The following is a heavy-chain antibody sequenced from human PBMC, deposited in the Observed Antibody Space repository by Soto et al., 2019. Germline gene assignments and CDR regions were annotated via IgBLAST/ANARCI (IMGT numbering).Heavy chain of an antibody. CDR1: GFTLTTYG. CDR2: MSYDGSNK. CDR3: ARDLRFEGYYYYGMDV. J-gene: IGHJ6*02. Sequence: VGSLRLSCAASGFTLTTYGLHWVRQAPGKGLEWVAAMSYDGSNKYYADSVKGRFTISRDNSKNTLYLQMNSLRAEDTAVYHCARDLRFEGYYYYGMDVWGQGTTVTVSS. D-gene: IGHD3-16*01. V-gene: IGHV3-30-3*01.